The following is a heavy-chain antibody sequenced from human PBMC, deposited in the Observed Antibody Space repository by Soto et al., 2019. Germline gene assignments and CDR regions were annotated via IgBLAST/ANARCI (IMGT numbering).Heavy chain of an antibody. J-gene: IGHJ5*02. D-gene: IGHD2-2*01. CDR3: ARGSWVVPAARAICNWFDP. V-gene: IGHV4-34*01. Sequence: PSETLSLTCGVYGGSFRNYYWIWVRQPPGKGLEWIGEVNHSGEATYNPSLKSRVTISVDTSKNQFSLKLSSVTAADTAVYYCARGSWVVPAARAICNWFDPWGQGTLVTVSS. CDR1: GGSFRNYY. CDR2: VNHSGEA.